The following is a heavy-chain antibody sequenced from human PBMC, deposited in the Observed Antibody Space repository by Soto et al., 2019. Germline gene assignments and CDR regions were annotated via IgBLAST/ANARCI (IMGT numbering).Heavy chain of an antibody. V-gene: IGHV3-15*01. CDR3: TTDFEGISACLDY. Sequence: GGSLRLSCAASGFTFSNAWMSWVRQAPGKGLEWVGRIKSKTDGGTTDYAAPVKGRFTISRDDSKNTLYLQMNSLKTEDTAVYYCTTDFEGISACLDYWGQGTLVTVSS. CDR2: IKSKTDGGTT. J-gene: IGHJ4*02. D-gene: IGHD6-6*01. CDR1: GFTFSNAW.